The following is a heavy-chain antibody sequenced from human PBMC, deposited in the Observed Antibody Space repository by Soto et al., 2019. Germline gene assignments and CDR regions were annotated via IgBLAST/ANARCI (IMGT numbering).Heavy chain of an antibody. CDR3: ARGGAVVKQKSSAFDI. D-gene: IGHD6-13*01. CDR2: INPTGGST. CDR1: GYGFTSYF. Sequence: QMQLVQSGPEVKKPGASVIVSCKASGYGFTSYFIHAVRQAPGQGLEWMGVINPTGGSTTLAQKFQGRVSMTRDTSTATVFMEVISLRSEDTAVYYCARGGAVVKQKSSAFDIWGQGTRVTVSS. J-gene: IGHJ3*02. V-gene: IGHV1-46*01.